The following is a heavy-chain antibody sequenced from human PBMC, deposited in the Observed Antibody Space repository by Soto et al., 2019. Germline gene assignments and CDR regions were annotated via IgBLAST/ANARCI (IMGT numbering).Heavy chain of an antibody. Sequence: QVKLVDSGGGVVPPGRSLRLSCAASGFTFNSYGMHWVRQAPGKGLEWVAVVSKDGSEKYYADSVKCRFSISRDNSKNTLYLQMNSLRVEDTAVYFGHGGSPSYWGQGTLVTVSS. CDR3: HGGSPSY. V-gene: IGHV3-30*03. D-gene: IGHD1-26*01. J-gene: IGHJ4*02. CDR1: GFTFNSYG. CDR2: VSKDGSEK.